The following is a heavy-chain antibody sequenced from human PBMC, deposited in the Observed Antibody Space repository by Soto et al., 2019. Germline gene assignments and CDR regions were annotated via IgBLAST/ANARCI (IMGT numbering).Heavy chain of an antibody. Sequence: QVQLVESGGGVVQPGRSLRLACAASGFIFNPYAMHWVRQAPGKGLEWVAVISSDGSERHYADSVTGRFIISRDNSKNTLYLQMNSLREEDTAVYFCAKDGRLVEAVYYYSGMDIWGHGTAVTVSS. CDR3: AKDGRLVEAVYYYSGMDI. D-gene: IGHD6-19*01. V-gene: IGHV3-30*18. CDR1: GFIFNPYA. J-gene: IGHJ6*02. CDR2: ISSDGSER.